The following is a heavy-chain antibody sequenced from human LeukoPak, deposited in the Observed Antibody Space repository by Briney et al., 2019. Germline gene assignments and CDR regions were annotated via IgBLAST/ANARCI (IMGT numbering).Heavy chain of an antibody. CDR3: ARGPPGVESVVAALYYGMDV. CDR2: INHSGST. V-gene: IGHV4-34*01. J-gene: IGHJ6*04. Sequence: SETLSLTCAVYGGPFSGYYWSWIRQPPGKGLEWIGEINHSGSTNYNPSLKSRVTISVDTSKNQFSLKLSSVTAADTAVYYCARGPPGVESVVAALYYGMDVWGKGTTVTVSS. D-gene: IGHD2-15*01. CDR1: GGPFSGYY.